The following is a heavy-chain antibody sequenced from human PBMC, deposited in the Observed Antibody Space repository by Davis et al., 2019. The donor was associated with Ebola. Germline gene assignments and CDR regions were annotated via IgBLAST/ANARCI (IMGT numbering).Heavy chain of an antibody. Sequence: PGGSLRLSCAASGFTFSTYAMTWVRQAPGKGLEWVSFIGGSSRTTSYADSVKGRFTISRDNSKNTLYLQMASLRAEDTAVYYCAAARSGTTSALTYWGQGTLVTVSS. CDR1: GFTFSTYA. CDR2: IGGSSRTT. D-gene: IGHD1-7*01. V-gene: IGHV3-23*01. CDR3: AAARSGTTSALTY. J-gene: IGHJ4*02.